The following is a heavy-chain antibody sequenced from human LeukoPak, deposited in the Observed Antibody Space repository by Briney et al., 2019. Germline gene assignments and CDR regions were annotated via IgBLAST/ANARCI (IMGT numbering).Heavy chain of an antibody. J-gene: IGHJ4*02. V-gene: IGHV4-59*01. CDR1: GGSISSYY. CDR3: AREGKLTGYFGGLGFNY. Sequence: SETLSLTCTVSGGSISSYYWSWIRQPPGRGLEWVGNIDYSGSTIYNPALKSRVTVSVDTSKNQFSLNLTSVTAADTAVYYCAREGKLTGYFGGLGFNYWGQGILVTVSS. D-gene: IGHD6-19*01. CDR2: IDYSGST.